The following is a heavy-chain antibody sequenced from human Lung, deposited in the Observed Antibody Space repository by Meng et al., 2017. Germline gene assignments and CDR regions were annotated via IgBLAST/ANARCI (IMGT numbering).Heavy chain of an antibody. CDR2: IYYSGST. J-gene: IGHJ4*02. V-gene: IGHV4-59*08. CDR3: ARGGWSLDY. Sequence: QVQLQESVPGLVKPSETLSLTCTVSGGSISSYYWSWIRHPPGKGLEWIGYIYYSGSTNYNPSLKSRVTISVDTSKNQFSLNLSSVTAADTAVYYCARGGWSLDYWGQGTLVTVSS. D-gene: IGHD2-15*01. CDR1: GGSISSYY.